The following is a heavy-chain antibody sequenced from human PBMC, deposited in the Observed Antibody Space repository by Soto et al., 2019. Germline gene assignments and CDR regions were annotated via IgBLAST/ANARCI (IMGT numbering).Heavy chain of an antibody. V-gene: IGHV1-69*02. Sequence: QVQLVQSGAEVKKPGSSVKVSCKASGGTFSSYTISWVRQAPGQGLEWMGRIIPILGIANYAQKFQGRVTITAEKTTSTDYMELSSLRSEDTAVYYCAMEYCSSTSCYRDYWGQGTLVTVSS. CDR1: GGTFSSYT. CDR2: IIPILGIA. CDR3: AMEYCSSTSCYRDY. D-gene: IGHD2-2*02. J-gene: IGHJ4*02.